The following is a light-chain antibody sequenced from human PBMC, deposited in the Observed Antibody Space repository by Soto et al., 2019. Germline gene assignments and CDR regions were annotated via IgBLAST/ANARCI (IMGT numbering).Light chain of an antibody. J-gene: IGKJ1*01. Sequence: DIQMTQSTSSLSASVGDRVTITCRASQNIRSYLNGYQQKPGKAPQLLIYATSSLQTGVPSRFSASGSGTDFSLVISDLQPEDSATYYCQQGYSSRWTSGRGTKVEI. CDR3: QQGYSSRWT. CDR2: ATS. CDR1: QNIRSY. V-gene: IGKV1-39*01.